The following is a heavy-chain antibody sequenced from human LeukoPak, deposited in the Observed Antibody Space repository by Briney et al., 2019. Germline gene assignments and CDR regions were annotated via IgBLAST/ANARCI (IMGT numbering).Heavy chain of an antibody. V-gene: IGHV4-4*02. CDR3: AREGSVSGDAFDI. D-gene: IGHD3-10*01. CDR1: GASISNGNW. J-gene: IGHJ3*02. CDR2: VFHSGPT. Sequence: PSETLSLTCDVSGASISNGNWWSWVRQPPGKGLEWIGEVFHSGPTNYNPSLKNRVTMSVDKSKNHFSLKMTSMTAADTAVYYCAREGSVSGDAFDIWGQGTMVTVSS.